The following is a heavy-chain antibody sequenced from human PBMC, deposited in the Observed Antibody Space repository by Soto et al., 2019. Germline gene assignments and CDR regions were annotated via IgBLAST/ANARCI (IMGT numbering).Heavy chain of an antibody. V-gene: IGHV4-30-4*01. CDR2: IDNSGST. CDR1: GGSISSDDYY. J-gene: IGHJ4*02. CDR3: ARERSSIIDY. Sequence: VQLQESGPGLVKPSQTLSLTCTVSGGSISSDDYYWSWIRQPPGEGLEWVWYIDNSGSTYYNPSLKSRVTISVDTSQNQFSLKLSSVTAADTAFYYCARERSSIIDYWGQGSLVTVSS.